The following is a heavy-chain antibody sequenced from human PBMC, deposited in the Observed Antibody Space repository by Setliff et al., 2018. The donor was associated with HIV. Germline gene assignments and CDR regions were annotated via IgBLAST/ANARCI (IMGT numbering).Heavy chain of an antibody. CDR3: ARGGLGVVGAIDY. CDR1: GGSFRGYY. J-gene: IGHJ4*02. CDR2: IIHSGGT. D-gene: IGHD2-15*01. V-gene: IGHV4-34*01. Sequence: SETLSLTCAVYGGSFRGYYWTWIRQPPGRGLEWIGEIIHSGGTNSNWSLKSRVTISVDTSKNQFSLNLSSVTAADTAVYYCARGGLGVVGAIDYWSQGTLVTVSS.